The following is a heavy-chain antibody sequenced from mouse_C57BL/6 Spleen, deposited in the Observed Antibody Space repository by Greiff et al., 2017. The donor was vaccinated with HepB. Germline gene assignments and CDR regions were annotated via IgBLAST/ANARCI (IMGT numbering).Heavy chain of an antibody. CDR2: IDPSDSET. CDR1: GYTFTSYW. J-gene: IGHJ1*03. CDR3: ARSGSLLDWYFDV. Sequence: QVQLQQPGAELVRPGSSVKLSCKASGYTFTSYWLHWVKQRPIQGLEWIGNIDPSDSETHYNQKFKDKATLTVDKSTSTAYMQLSSLTSEDSAVYFCARSGSLLDWYFDVWGTGTTVTVSS. D-gene: IGHD1-1*01. V-gene: IGHV1-52*01.